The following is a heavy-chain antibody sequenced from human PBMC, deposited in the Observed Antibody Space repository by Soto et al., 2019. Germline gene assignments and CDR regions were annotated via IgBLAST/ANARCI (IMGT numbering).Heavy chain of an antibody. CDR3: AKDLAHWYSSSFLKKRSYYGMDV. V-gene: IGHV3-30*18. J-gene: IGHJ6*02. Sequence: HPGGSLRLSCAASGFTFSSYGMHWVRQAPGKGLEWVAVISYDGSNKYYADSVKGRFTISRDNSKNTLYLQMNSLRAEDTAVYYCAKDLAHWYSSSFLKKRSYYGMDVWGQGTTVTVS. CDR1: GFTFSSYG. CDR2: ISYDGSNK. D-gene: IGHD6-6*01.